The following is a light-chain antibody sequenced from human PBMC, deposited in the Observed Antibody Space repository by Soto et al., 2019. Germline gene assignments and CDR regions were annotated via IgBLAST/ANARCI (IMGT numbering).Light chain of an antibody. CDR1: QSVCSSY. V-gene: IGKV3-20*01. CDR2: GAS. CDR3: QQYNSSPPT. Sequence: EIVLTQSPGTLSLSPGERATLSCRASQSVCSSYLAWYQQKPGQAPRLLIYGASSRATGIPDRFSGSGPGTDFTLTISRLEPEDFAVYYCQQYNSSPPTFGGGTKVDIK. J-gene: IGKJ4*01.